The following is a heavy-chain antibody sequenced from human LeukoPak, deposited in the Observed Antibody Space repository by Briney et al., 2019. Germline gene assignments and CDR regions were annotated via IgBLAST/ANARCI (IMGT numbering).Heavy chain of an antibody. CDR1: GYTFTSYG. Sequence: ASVKVSCKASGYTFTSYGISWVRQAPGQGLEWMGWISAYNGNTNYAQKLQGRVTMTTDTSTSTAYMELRSLRSDDTAVYYCASSTYYDFWSGYAFDIWGQGTMVTVSS. J-gene: IGHJ3*02. D-gene: IGHD3-3*01. CDR2: ISAYNGNT. CDR3: ASSTYYDFWSGYAFDI. V-gene: IGHV1-18*01.